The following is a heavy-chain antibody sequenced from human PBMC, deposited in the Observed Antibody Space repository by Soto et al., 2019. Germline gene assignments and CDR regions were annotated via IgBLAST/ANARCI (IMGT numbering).Heavy chain of an antibody. D-gene: IGHD2-21*02. CDR2: ISAYNGNT. CDR3: ARDVGKTVTAIVYYGMDV. V-gene: IGHV1-18*01. CDR1: GYTFTSYG. Sequence: ASVKVSCKASGYTFTSYGISWVRQAPGQGLEWMGWISAYNGNTNYAQKLQGRVTMTTDTSTSTAYMELRSLSSDDTAVYYCARDVGKTVTAIVYYGMDVWGQGTTVTVSS. J-gene: IGHJ6*02.